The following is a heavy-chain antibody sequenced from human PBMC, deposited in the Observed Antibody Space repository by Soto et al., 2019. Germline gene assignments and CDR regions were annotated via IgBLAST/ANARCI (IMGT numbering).Heavy chain of an antibody. D-gene: IGHD5-18*01. J-gene: IGHJ3*02. CDR1: GFTFSSYA. CDR3: ARDRGSTAMVNDAFDI. CDR2: ISYDGSNK. Sequence: GGSLRLSCGASGFTFSSYAMHWVRQAPGKGLEWVAVISYDGSNKYYADSVKGRFTISGDNSKNTLYLQMNSLRAEDTAVYYCARDRGSTAMVNDAFDIWGQGTMVTVSS. V-gene: IGHV3-30-3*01.